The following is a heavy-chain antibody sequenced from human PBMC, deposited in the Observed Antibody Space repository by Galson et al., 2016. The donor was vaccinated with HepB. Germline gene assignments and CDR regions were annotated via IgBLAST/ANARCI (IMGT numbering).Heavy chain of an antibody. Sequence: SLRLSCAASGLNFSKSAMHWVRQAPGKELAWVAVISDDRTNTYYANSVKGRFTISRDNSKNTVYLEMNSLRPEDTAVYYCARVVGYDFWSGWGYSDHWGQGTLVTVSS. CDR3: ARVVGYDFWSGWGYSDH. V-gene: IGHV3-30*04. CDR1: GLNFSKSA. J-gene: IGHJ4*02. D-gene: IGHD3-3*01. CDR2: ISDDRTNT.